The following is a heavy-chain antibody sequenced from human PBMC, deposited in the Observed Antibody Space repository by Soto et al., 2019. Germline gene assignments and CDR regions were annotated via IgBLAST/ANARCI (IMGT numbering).Heavy chain of an antibody. J-gene: IGHJ3*02. D-gene: IGHD2-2*01. Sequence: WGRPAPGEGLEWVSSISSSSSYIYYADSVKGRFTISRDNAKNSLYLQMNSLRAEDTAVYYCARVGGGYQLLHAFDIWGQGTMVTVSS. CDR2: ISSSSSYI. V-gene: IGHV3-21*01. CDR3: ARVGGGYQLLHAFDI.